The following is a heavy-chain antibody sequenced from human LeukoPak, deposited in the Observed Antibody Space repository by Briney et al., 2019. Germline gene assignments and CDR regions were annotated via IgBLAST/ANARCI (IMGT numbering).Heavy chain of an antibody. CDR2: IYYSGST. J-gene: IGHJ4*02. V-gene: IGHV4-59*08. CDR1: GDSMSSYY. CDR3: ARQYLGYYDILTGYYNLYYFDY. D-gene: IGHD3-9*01. Sequence: PSETLSLTCTVSGDSMSSYYWSWIRQPPGKGLEWIGYIYYSGSTDYNPSLKSRVTISVDTSKNQFSLKLSSVTAADTAVYYCARQYLGYYDILTGYYNLYYFDYWGQGTLVTVSS.